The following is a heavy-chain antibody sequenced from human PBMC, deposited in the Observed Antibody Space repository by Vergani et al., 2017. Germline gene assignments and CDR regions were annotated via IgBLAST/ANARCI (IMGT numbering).Heavy chain of an antibody. Sequence: QVQLQESGPGLVRPSQTLSLTCTVSGASISSGDYYWTWIRQPPGKGLEWIGYIYDTGSTNYNPSLKSRVTISVDTSKNQFSLKLSSVTAADTAVYYCARVEMATEGPLHYYYGMDVWGQGTTVTVSS. D-gene: IGHD5-24*01. CDR2: IYDTGST. V-gene: IGHV4-30-4*01. CDR1: GASISSGDYY. J-gene: IGHJ6*02. CDR3: ARVEMATEGPLHYYYGMDV.